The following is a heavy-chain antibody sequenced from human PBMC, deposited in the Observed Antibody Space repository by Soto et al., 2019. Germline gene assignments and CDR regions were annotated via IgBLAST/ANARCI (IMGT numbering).Heavy chain of an antibody. J-gene: IGHJ4*02. CDR2: FDPEDGET. CDR3: ATDRRVATIFPW. D-gene: IGHD5-12*01. V-gene: IGHV1-24*01. Sequence: ASVKVSCKVSGYTLTELSMHWVRQAPGKGLEWMGGFDPEDGETIYAQKFQGRVTMTEDTSTDTAYMELSSLRSEDTAVYYCATDRRVATIFPWWGQGTLVTVSS. CDR1: GYTLTELS.